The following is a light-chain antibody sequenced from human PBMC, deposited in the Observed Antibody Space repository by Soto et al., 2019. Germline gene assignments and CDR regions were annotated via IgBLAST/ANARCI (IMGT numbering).Light chain of an antibody. CDR3: QQYDEWPPSYT. J-gene: IGKJ2*01. V-gene: IGKV3-15*01. CDR1: QSVSNN. Sequence: EIVMTQSPATLSVSPGERATLSCRASQSVSNNLAWFQQKPGQAPRLLIYGASTRATGIPARITGSGSGTGFTLTISSLQSEDFAVYYCQQYDEWPPSYTFGQGTKLEI. CDR2: GAS.